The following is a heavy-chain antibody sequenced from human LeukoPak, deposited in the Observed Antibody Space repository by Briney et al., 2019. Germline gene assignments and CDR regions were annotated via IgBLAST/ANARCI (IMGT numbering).Heavy chain of an antibody. CDR3: ARHSRSVNYGSGSYTWDY. V-gene: IGHV4-39*01. J-gene: IGHJ4*02. D-gene: IGHD3-10*01. CDR2: IYYSGST. CDR1: GASISSSSCY. Sequence: PSDTLSLTCTVSGASISSSSCYWGWIRQPPGRGLECIGSIYYSGSTYYNPSLKSRVTISVDTSKSQFSLKLSSVTAADTAVYYCARHSRSVNYGSGSYTWDYWGQGTLVTVSS.